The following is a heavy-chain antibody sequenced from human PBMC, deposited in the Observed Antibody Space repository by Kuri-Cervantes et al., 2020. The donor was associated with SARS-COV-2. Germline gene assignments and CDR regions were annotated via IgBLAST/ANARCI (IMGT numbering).Heavy chain of an antibody. J-gene: IGHJ6*02. CDR3: ARDSVVVPAASYYYYGMDV. V-gene: IGHV3-11*01. CDR1: GFTFSNHY. CDR2: ISTSSSTI. Sequence: GESLKISCAASGFTFSNHYTSWVRQAPGKGLEWVSYISTSSSTIFYVDSVEGRFTISRDNAKNSLYLQMNSLRAEDTAVYYCARDSVVVPAASYYYYGMDVWGQGTTVTVSS. D-gene: IGHD2-2*01.